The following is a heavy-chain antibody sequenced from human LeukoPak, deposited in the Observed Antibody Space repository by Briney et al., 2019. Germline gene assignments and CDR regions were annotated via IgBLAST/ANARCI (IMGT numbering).Heavy chain of an antibody. Sequence: SGGSLRLSCAASGFTFSSYAMHWVRQAPGKGLEWVAVISYDGSNKYYADSVKGRFTISRDNSKNTLYLQMNSLRAEDTAVYYCARESQQQLPGVDYWGQGTLVTVSS. CDR1: GFTFSSYA. D-gene: IGHD6-13*01. J-gene: IGHJ4*02. V-gene: IGHV3-30-3*01. CDR2: ISYDGSNK. CDR3: ARESQQQLPGVDY.